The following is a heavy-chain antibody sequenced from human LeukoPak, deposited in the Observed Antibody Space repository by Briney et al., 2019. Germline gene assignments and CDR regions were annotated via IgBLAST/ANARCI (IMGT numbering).Heavy chain of an antibody. V-gene: IGHV1-2*02. D-gene: IGHD6-13*01. CDR2: INPNSGGT. CDR3: ARDYSSSWRLGY. CDR1: GNTFTGYY. Sequence: GASVKVSCKASGNTFTGYYMHWVRQAPGQGLEWMGWINPNSGGTNYAQKFQGRVTMTRDTSISTAYMELSRLRSDDTAVYYCARDYSSSWRLGYWGQGTLVTVSS. J-gene: IGHJ4*02.